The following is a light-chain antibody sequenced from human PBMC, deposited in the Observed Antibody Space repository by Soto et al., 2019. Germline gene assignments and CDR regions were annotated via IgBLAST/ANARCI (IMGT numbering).Light chain of an antibody. V-gene: IGKV3-15*01. CDR1: QSVSSN. CDR3: QQYNNWPFT. J-gene: IGKJ2*01. Sequence: EIVMTQSPATLSVSPGERATLSCRASQSVSSNLAWYQQKPGQAPRLLIYGASTRATGIPARFSGSGYGTEFTLTISSLQSEDCAVYYCQQYNNWPFTFGQGTKLEIK. CDR2: GAS.